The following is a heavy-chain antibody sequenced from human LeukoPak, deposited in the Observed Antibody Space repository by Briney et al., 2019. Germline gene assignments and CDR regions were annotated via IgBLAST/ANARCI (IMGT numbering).Heavy chain of an antibody. CDR2: INHSGST. V-gene: IGHV4-34*01. J-gene: IGHJ3*02. CDR3: ARGPYEYEGAFDI. D-gene: IGHD3-22*01. Sequence: SETLSLTCAVYGGSFSGYYWSWIRQPPGKGLEWIGEINHSGSTNYNPSLKSRVTISVDTSKNQFSLKLSSVTAADTAVYYCARGPYEYEGAFDIWGQGTMVTVSS. CDR1: GGSFSGYY.